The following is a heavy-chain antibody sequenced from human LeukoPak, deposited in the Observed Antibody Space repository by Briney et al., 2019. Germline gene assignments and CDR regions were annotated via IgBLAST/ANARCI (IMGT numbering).Heavy chain of an antibody. D-gene: IGHD5-12*01. CDR3: ARGGYDSDAPGDY. CDR1: GYTFTRYY. J-gene: IGHJ4*02. V-gene: IGHV1-2*02. Sequence: ASVKVSCEASGYTFTRYYMHWVRQAPGQGLEWMGWINPNSGGTNYAQKFQGRVTMTRDTSISTAYMELSRLRSDDTAVYYCARGGYDSDAPGDYWGQGTLVTVSS. CDR2: INPNSGGT.